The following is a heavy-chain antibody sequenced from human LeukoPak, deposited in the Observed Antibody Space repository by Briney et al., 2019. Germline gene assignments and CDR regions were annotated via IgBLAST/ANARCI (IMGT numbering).Heavy chain of an antibody. CDR3: ARQPGGHCDGIRCYAERPLDL. J-gene: IGHJ2*01. CDR2: IYTSGNT. V-gene: IGHV4-4*07. D-gene: IGHD2-2*01. CDR1: GGSIINYY. Sequence: PSETLSLTCSVSGGSIINYYWTWIRQPAGKGLEWIGRIYTSGNTNYNPSLNSRVTMSVDTSKNQFSLKLSSVTAADTAVYYCARQPGGHCDGIRCYAERPLDLWGRGTLVTVS.